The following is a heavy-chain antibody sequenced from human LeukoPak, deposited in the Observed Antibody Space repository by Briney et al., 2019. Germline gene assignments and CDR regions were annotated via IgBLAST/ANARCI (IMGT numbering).Heavy chain of an antibody. CDR1: GGTFSRYA. CDR2: IIPIFGRA. Sequence: SVTVSCTASGGTFSRYASSWVRQAPGQGLEWMGGIIPIFGRANYAQKFQGRVTITTDESTSTAYMELSSLRSEDTAVYYRARAFRRLLLDLDYWGQGTLVTVSS. D-gene: IGHD3-22*01. CDR3: ARAFRRLLLDLDY. J-gene: IGHJ4*02. V-gene: IGHV1-69*05.